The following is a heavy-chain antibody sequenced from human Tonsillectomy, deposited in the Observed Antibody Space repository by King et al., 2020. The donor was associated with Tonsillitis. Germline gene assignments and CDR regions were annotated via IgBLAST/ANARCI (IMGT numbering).Heavy chain of an antibody. CDR2: IYYSGST. D-gene: IGHD6-13*01. CDR3: ARQTYSSSWSHEYYYYYYYMDV. CDR1: GGSISSSSYY. J-gene: IGHJ6*03. Sequence: QLQESGPGLVKPSETLSLTCTVSGGSISSSSYYWGWIRQPPGKGLEWIGSIYYSGSTYYNPSLQSRVTISVYTSKNQFSLKLSSVTAADTAVYYCARQTYSSSWSHEYYYYYYYMDVWGKGTTVTVSS. V-gene: IGHV4-39*01.